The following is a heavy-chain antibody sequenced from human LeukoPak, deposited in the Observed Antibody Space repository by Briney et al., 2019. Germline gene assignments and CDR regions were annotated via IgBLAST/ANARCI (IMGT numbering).Heavy chain of an antibody. Sequence: PSETLSLTCAVYGGSFSGYYWSWIRQPPGKGLEWIGEINHSGSTNYNPSLKSRVTISVDTSKNQFSLKLSSVTAADTAVYYCARALPLFDYWGQGTLVTVSS. CDR2: INHSGST. CDR3: ARALPLFDY. V-gene: IGHV4-34*01. J-gene: IGHJ4*02. CDR1: GGSFSGYY.